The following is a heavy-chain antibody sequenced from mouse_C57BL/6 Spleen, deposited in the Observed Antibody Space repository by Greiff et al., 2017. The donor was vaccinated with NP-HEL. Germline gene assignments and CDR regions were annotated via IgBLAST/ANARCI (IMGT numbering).Heavy chain of an antibody. D-gene: IGHD4-1*01. CDR3: ARGGVGRSFDY. J-gene: IGHJ2*01. Sequence: VQLQQSGAELVRPGTSVKMSCKASGYTFTNYWIGWAKQRPGHGLEWIGDIYPGGGYTNYNEKFKGKATLTADKSSSTAYMQVSSLTSEDSAIYDMARGGVGRSFDYWGQGTTLTVSS. CDR1: GYTFTNYW. CDR2: IYPGGGYT. V-gene: IGHV1-63*01.